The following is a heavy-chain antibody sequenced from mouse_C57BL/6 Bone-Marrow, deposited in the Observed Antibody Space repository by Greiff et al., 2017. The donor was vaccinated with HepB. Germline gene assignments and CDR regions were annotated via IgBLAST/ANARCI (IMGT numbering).Heavy chain of an antibody. V-gene: IGHV1-72*01. D-gene: IGHD2-10*01. J-gene: IGHJ4*01. CDR2: IAPTCGGT. Sequence: VQLQQPGAELVKPGASVKLSCKASGYTFHSYWMHWVKQRPGRGLEWIGRIAPTCGGTKYNEKFKSKATLTVDKPTITTYMQLNSLASEDSAVYYGSRGKAYYGNYGDAMEDWGQGTTVTVSS. CDR1: GYTFHSYW. CDR3: SRGKAYYGNYGDAMED.